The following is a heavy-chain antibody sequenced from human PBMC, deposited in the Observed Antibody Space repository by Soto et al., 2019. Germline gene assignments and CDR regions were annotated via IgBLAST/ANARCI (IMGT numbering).Heavy chain of an antibody. CDR2: IYTSGST. CDR1: GGSISSYY. J-gene: IGHJ4*02. Sequence: ETLSLSCPVSGGSISSYYWSWIRQPSGKGLEWIGRIYTSGSTNYNPSLKSRVTMSVDTSKNQFSLKLSSVTAADTAVYYCARDSRYSSSSYAPFDYWGQGTMVTV. CDR3: ARDSRYSSSSYAPFDY. V-gene: IGHV4-4*07. D-gene: IGHD6-13*01.